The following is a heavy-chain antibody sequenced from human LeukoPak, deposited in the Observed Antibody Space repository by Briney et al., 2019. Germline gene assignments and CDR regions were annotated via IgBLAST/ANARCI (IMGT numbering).Heavy chain of an antibody. V-gene: IGHV3-30*02. CDR2: IRYDGSNK. Sequence: GGSLRLSCAASGFTFSSYGMHWVRQAPGKGLEWVAFIRYDGSNKYYADSVKGRFTISRDNSKNTLYLQMNSLRAEDTAVYYCARPPPYARDAFDIWGQGTMVTVSS. D-gene: IGHD2-2*01. J-gene: IGHJ3*02. CDR1: GFTFSSYG. CDR3: ARPPPYARDAFDI.